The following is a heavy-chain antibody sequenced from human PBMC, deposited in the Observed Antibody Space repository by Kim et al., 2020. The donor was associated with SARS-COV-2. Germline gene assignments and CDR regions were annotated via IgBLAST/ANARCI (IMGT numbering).Heavy chain of an antibody. J-gene: IGHJ6*02. D-gene: IGHD4-4*01. Sequence: SVKVSCKASGGTFSSYAISWVRQAPGQGLEWMGGIIPIFGTANYAQKFQGRVTITADESTSTAYMELSSLRSEDTAVYYCARGGTTVFHYYYYGMDVWGQGTTVTVSS. CDR3: ARGGTTVFHYYYYGMDV. CDR1: GGTFSSYA. V-gene: IGHV1-69*13. CDR2: IIPIFGTA.